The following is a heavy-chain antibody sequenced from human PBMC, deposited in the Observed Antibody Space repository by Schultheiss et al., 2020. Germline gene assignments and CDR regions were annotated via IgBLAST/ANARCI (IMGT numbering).Heavy chain of an antibody. CDR1: GFTFSRYG. Sequence: GGSLRLSCAATGFTFSRYGMHWVRQAPGEGLEWVSAISGSGGSTYYADSVKGRFTISRDNSKNTLYLQMNSLRAEDTAVYYCAKPRSRGYYYDSSGYFDYWGQGTLVTVSS. J-gene: IGHJ4*02. D-gene: IGHD3-22*01. CDR2: ISGSGGST. V-gene: IGHV3-23*01. CDR3: AKPRSRGYYYDSSGYFDY.